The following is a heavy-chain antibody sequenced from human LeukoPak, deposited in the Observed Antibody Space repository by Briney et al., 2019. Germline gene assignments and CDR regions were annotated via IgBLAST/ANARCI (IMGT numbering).Heavy chain of an antibody. Sequence: GGSLRLSCAASGFTFSSYAMSWVRQAPGKGLEWVSCISSHSSGVYYAASVKGRFTISRDNGKNSLFLQMDSLRDDDTAVYYCARVYSYFGMDVWGQGTTVTVSS. J-gene: IGHJ6*02. CDR3: ARVYSYFGMDV. V-gene: IGHV3-48*02. CDR2: ISSHSSGV. CDR1: GFTFSSYA.